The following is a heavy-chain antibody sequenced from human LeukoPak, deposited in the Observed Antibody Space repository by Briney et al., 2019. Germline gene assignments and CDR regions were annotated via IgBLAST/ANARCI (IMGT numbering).Heavy chain of an antibody. CDR2: IYTSGST. CDR3: ARDADYYDSSGYYHYFDY. V-gene: IGHV4-4*07. Sequence: PSETLSLTCTVSGDSISSYYWSWIRQPAGKGLEWIGRIYTSGSTNYNPSLKSRVTMSVDTSKNQFSLKLSSVTAADTAVYYCARDADYYDSSGYYHYFDYWGQGTLVTVSS. D-gene: IGHD3-22*01. J-gene: IGHJ4*02. CDR1: GDSISSYY.